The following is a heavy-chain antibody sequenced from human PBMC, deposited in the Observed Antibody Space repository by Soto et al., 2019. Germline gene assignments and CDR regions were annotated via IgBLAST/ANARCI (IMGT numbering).Heavy chain of an antibody. CDR3: ARVGKLELQGGAFDI. V-gene: IGHV4-4*07. Sequence: SETLSLTCTVSGGSISSYYWSWIRQPAGKGLEWIGRIYTSGSTNYNPSLKSRVTMSVDTSKNQFSLKLSSVTAADTAVYYCARVGKLELQGGAFDIWGQGTRVTVSS. CDR2: IYTSGST. D-gene: IGHD1-7*01. CDR1: GGSISSYY. J-gene: IGHJ3*02.